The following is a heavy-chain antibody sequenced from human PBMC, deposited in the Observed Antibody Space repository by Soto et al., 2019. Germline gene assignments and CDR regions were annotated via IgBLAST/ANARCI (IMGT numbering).Heavy chain of an antibody. CDR1: GGSISGYY. V-gene: IGHV4-59*01. J-gene: IGHJ4*02. Sequence: SGTLSLTCTVSGGSISGYYWSWIRQPPGKGLEWIGNIYYSGSTNYKPSLKSRVTISVDTSKNQFSLKLSSVTAADTAVYYCASSAPDYYYDSSGFDNWGQGALVTVSS. CDR3: ASSAPDYYYDSSGFDN. D-gene: IGHD3-22*01. CDR2: IYYSGST.